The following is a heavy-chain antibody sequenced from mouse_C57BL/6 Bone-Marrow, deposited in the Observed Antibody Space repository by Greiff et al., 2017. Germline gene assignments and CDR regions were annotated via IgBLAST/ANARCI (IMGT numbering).Heavy chain of an antibody. CDR1: GYSITSGYY. J-gene: IGHJ4*01. D-gene: IGHD1-1*01. CDR2: ISYDGSN. Sequence: VQLQQSGPGLVKPSQSLSLTCSVTGYSITSGYYWNWIRQFPGNKLEWMGYISYDGSNNYNPSLKNRISITRDTSKNQFFLKLNSVTTEDTATYYCAREGWYYYGSSMDYWGQGTSVTVSS. CDR3: AREGWYYYGSSMDY. V-gene: IGHV3-6*01.